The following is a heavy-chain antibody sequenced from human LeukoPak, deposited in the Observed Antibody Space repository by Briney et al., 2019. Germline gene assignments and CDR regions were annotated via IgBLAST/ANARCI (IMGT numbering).Heavy chain of an antibody. D-gene: IGHD2-2*02. CDR3: ARDGGTVVVPAAIGYFDY. CDR1: GFTFSSYA. J-gene: IGHJ4*02. Sequence: GGSLRLSCGASGFTFSSYAMHWVRQAPGKGLEWVAFISYDGSNKYYADSVKGRFTISRDNSKNTLYLQMNSLRAEDTAVYYCARDGGTVVVPAAIGYFDYWGQGTLVTVSS. CDR2: ISYDGSNK. V-gene: IGHV3-30-3*01.